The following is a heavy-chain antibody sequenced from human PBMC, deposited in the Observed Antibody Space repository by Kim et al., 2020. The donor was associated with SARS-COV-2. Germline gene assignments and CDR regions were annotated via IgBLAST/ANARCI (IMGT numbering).Heavy chain of an antibody. J-gene: IGHJ5*02. CDR3: ARDGEPYYDILTGYPA. CDR2: IYSGGST. Sequence: GGSLRHSCAASGFTVSSNYMSWVRQAPGKGLEWVSVIYSGGSTYYADSVKGRFTISRDNSKNTLYLQMNSLRAEDTAVYYCARDGEPYYDILTGYPAWGQGTLVTVSS. CDR1: GFTVSSNY. V-gene: IGHV3-66*01. D-gene: IGHD3-9*01.